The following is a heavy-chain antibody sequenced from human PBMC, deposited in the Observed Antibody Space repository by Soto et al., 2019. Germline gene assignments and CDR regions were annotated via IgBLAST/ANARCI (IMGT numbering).Heavy chain of an antibody. V-gene: IGHV3-30*18. CDR1: GFTFSSYG. D-gene: IGHD4-17*01. J-gene: IGHJ4*02. CDR3: AKDRTTVTTEYYFDY. Sequence: QVQLVESGGGVVQPGRSLRLSCAASGFTFSSYGMHWVRQAPGKGLEWVAVISYDGSNKYYADSVKGRCTISRDNSKNRRYLQMNSLRAEDTAVYYCAKDRTTVTTEYYFDYWGQGTLVTVSS. CDR2: ISYDGSNK.